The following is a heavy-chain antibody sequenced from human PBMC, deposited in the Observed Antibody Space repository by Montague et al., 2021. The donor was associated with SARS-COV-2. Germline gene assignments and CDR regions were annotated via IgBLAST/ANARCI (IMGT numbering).Heavy chain of an antibody. J-gene: IGHJ2*01. Sequence: SETLSLTCTVSGGSISSYYWSWIRQPPGKGLEWIGYIYDSGSTNYKSSLKSRVTISVDTSQNHFSLKLSSVTAADTAVYYCARTTWLRGYFDLWGRGTLVTVSS. D-gene: IGHD5-12*01. CDR2: IYDSGST. CDR3: ARTTWLRGYFDL. CDR1: GGSISSYY. V-gene: IGHV4-59*12.